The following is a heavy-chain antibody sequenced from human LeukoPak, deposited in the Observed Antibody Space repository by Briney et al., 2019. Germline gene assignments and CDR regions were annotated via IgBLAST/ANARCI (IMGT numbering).Heavy chain of an antibody. D-gene: IGHD6-19*01. V-gene: IGHV1-2*02. Sequence: ASVKVSRKASGYTFTGYYMHWVRQAPGQGLGWMGWIYPNSGGTNYAQKFQGRVTMTRDTSISTGYMELSSLRSDDTAVYYCARGIAVAPGDTFDIWGQGTMVTVSS. J-gene: IGHJ3*02. CDR2: IYPNSGGT. CDR1: GYTFTGYY. CDR3: ARGIAVAPGDTFDI.